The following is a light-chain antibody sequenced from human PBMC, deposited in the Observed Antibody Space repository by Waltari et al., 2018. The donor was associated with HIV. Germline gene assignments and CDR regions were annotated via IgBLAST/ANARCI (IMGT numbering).Light chain of an antibody. CDR3: QQYVTSPWA. J-gene: IGKJ1*01. CDR1: QSISSNS. CDR2: GAS. Sequence: EIVLTQSPDTLSLSPGERATLSCRASQSISSNSLAWYQQKPGQSPRLLIYGASSRATGIPDRFSGSGSGTDFTLTISRLEPEDFAVYYCQQYVTSPWAFGQGTKVEIK. V-gene: IGKV3-20*01.